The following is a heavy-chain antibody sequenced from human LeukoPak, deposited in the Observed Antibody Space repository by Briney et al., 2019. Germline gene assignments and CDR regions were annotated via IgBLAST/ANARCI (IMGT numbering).Heavy chain of an antibody. J-gene: IGHJ3*02. CDR1: GGSFSGYY. Sequence: SQTLSLTCAVYGGSFSGYYWSWIRQPPGKGLEWIGEINHSGSTNYNPSLKSRVTISVDTSKNQFSLKLSSVTAADTAVYYCAREMPITTVAFDIWGQGTMVTVSS. D-gene: IGHD3-10*01. V-gene: IGHV4-34*01. CDR3: AREMPITTVAFDI. CDR2: INHSGST.